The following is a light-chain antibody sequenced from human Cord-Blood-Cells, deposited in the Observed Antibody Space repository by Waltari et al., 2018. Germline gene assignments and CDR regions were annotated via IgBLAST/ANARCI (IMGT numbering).Light chain of an antibody. CDR2: CAS. V-gene: IGKV3-20*01. CDR3: QQYGSSPRT. Sequence: EIVLTQSPGTLSLSPGERATLSCRARQSVSSSYLACYHQKPGQAPRIPIYCASSSATGIPDRFSGSGSGTDFTLTISRLEPEDFAVYYCQQYGSSPRTFGQGTKVEIK. CDR1: QSVSSSY. J-gene: IGKJ1*01.